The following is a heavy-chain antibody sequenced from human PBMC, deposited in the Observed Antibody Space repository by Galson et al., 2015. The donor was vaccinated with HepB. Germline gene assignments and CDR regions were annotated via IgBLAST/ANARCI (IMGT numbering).Heavy chain of an antibody. V-gene: IGHV3-23*01. CDR1: GFTFSSYA. J-gene: IGHJ2*01. CDR2: ISGSGGST. D-gene: IGHD6-13*01. CDR3: AKYLYSSSWYDWYFDL. Sequence: SLRLSCAASGFTFSSYAMSWVRQAPGKGLEWVSAISGSGGSTYYADSVKGRFTISRDNSKNTLYLQMNSLRAEDTAVYYCAKYLYSSSWYDWYFDLWGRGTLVTVSS.